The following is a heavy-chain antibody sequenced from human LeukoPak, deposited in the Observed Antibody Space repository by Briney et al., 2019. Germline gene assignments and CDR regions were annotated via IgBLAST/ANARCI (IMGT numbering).Heavy chain of an antibody. D-gene: IGHD3-10*01. V-gene: IGHV4-39*01. CDR3: ARQKWITMVRGVINWFDS. CDR1: GGSISSSSYY. J-gene: IGHJ5*01. CDR2: INYSGNT. Sequence: PSETLSLTCTVSGGSISSSSYYWAWIRQPPGKELEWIGSINYSGNTYYNPSLKSRVTISVDTSKSQFFLKLSSVTAADTAVYYCARQKWITMVRGVINWFDSWGQGTLVTVSS.